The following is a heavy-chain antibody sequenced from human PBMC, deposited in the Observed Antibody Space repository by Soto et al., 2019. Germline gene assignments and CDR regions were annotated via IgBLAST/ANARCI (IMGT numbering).Heavy chain of an antibody. CDR2: IYYSGST. Sequence: PSETLSLTCTVSGGSISSYYWSWIRQPPGKGLEWIGYIYYSGSTNYNPSLKSRVTISVDTSKNQFSLKLSSVTAADTAVYYCAREVRSAFDIWGQGTMVTVSS. CDR1: GGSISSYY. CDR3: AREVRSAFDI. J-gene: IGHJ3*02. V-gene: IGHV4-59*01.